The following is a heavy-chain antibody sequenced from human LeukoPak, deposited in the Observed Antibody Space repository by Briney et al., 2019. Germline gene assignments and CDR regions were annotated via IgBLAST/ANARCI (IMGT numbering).Heavy chain of an antibody. CDR3: ARSSGTGTFSY. D-gene: IGHD6-25*01. V-gene: IGHV4-39*02. CDR1: GDSISRSTYY. Sequence: SETLSLTCTVSGDSISRSTYYWAWICQPPGKGLEWIGSVYYGRSPYFNPSLESRATISVDTSKNHFSLKMSSVTAADTAVYYCARSSGTGTFSYWGQGTLVTVSS. J-gene: IGHJ4*02. CDR2: VYYGRSP.